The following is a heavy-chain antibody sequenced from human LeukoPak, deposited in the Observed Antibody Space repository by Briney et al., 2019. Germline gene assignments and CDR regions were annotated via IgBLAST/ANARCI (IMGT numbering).Heavy chain of an antibody. V-gene: IGHV3-33*01. J-gene: IGHJ4*02. CDR2: IWNAGTNT. CDR1: GFIFSTYG. Sequence: GGSLRLSCAASGFIFSTYGMHWVRQAPGKGLEWVALIWNAGTNTYYADSVKGRFTISRDNSKNTLYLQMNSLRAEDTAVYYCAGDTPPGGDYYFDYWGQGTLVIVSS. D-gene: IGHD3-16*01. CDR3: AGDTPPGGDYYFDY.